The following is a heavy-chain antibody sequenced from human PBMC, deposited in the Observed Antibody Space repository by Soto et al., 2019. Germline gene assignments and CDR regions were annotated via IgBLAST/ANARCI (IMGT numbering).Heavy chain of an antibody. CDR1: GFPFSSYV. J-gene: IGHJ4*02. Sequence: GGSLRLSCAASGFPFSSYVMSWVRQAPGKGLEWVSSISSRSSYIYYADSVKGRFNIYRDNAKNSLYQQMNSRRAEDTAVYDCARDKGYFDWLLRPGPYDYWGQGTLVTGSP. D-gene: IGHD3-9*01. CDR2: ISSRSSYI. CDR3: ARDKGYFDWLLRPGPYDY. V-gene: IGHV3-21*01.